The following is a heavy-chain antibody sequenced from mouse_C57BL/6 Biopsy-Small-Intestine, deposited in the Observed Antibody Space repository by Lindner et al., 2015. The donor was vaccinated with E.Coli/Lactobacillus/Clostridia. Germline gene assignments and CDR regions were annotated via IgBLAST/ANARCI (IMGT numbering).Heavy chain of an antibody. CDR1: GYTFTDYY. D-gene: IGHD1-1*01. CDR2: IFPGSGST. CDR3: ARNYGSSWRVDY. V-gene: IGHV1-75*01. J-gene: IGHJ2*01. Sequence: VQLQESGPELVKPGASVKISCKASGYTFTDYYINWVKQRPGQGLEWIGWIFPGSGSTYYNEKFKDKATLTADKSSSTAFMQLSSLTSEDSAVYFCARNYGSSWRVDYWGQGTTLTVSS.